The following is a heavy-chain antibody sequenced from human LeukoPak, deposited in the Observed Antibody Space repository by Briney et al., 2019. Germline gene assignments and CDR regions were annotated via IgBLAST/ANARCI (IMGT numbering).Heavy chain of an antibody. Sequence: TSETLSLTCTVSSGSISSSTYSWGWIRQPPGKGLEWIGSIYYSGTTYYNPSLKSRVTISADTSKNQFSLKLSSVTAADTAVYYCAGGRSSVLGYWGQGTLVTVSS. D-gene: IGHD6-19*01. CDR3: AGGRSSVLGY. CDR1: SGSISSSTYS. CDR2: IYYSGTT. J-gene: IGHJ4*02. V-gene: IGHV4-39*01.